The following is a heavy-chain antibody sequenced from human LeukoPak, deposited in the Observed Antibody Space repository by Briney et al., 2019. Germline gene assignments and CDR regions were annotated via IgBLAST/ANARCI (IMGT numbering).Heavy chain of an antibody. Sequence: GRSLRLSCAASGFTFSSYGMHWVRQAPGKGLEWVAVIWYDGSNKYYADSVKGRFTISRDNSKNTLYLQMNSLRAEDTAVYYCARAKWVGATTIYFEYWGQGTLVTVSS. CDR1: GFTFSSYG. CDR3: ARAKWVGATTIYFEY. CDR2: IWYDGSNK. V-gene: IGHV3-33*01. J-gene: IGHJ4*02. D-gene: IGHD1-26*01.